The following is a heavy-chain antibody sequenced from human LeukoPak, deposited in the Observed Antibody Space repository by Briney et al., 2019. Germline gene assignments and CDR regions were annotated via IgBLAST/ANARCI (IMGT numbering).Heavy chain of an antibody. D-gene: IGHD6-19*01. CDR3: ARSKAVAGTRAAFDI. J-gene: IGHJ3*02. V-gene: IGHV4-59*01. CDR2: IYYSGST. Sequence: PSETLSLTCTGSGGSISSYYWSWIRQPPGKGLEWIGYIYYSGSTNYNPSLKSRVTISVDTSKNQFSLKLSSVTAADTAVYYCARSKAVAGTRAAFDIWGQGTMVTVSS. CDR1: GGSISSYY.